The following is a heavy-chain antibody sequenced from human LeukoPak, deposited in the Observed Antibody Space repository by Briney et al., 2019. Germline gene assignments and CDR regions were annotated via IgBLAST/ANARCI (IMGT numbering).Heavy chain of an antibody. D-gene: IGHD3-16*01. CDR3: VWGNYYFDY. J-gene: IGHJ4*02. Sequence: SQTLSLTCAISGDSVSSNSAAWNCISPSPSRGLEWLGRTYYRSKWYNDYAVSVKSRITINPDTSKNQFSLQLNSVTPEDTAVYYCVWGNYYFDYWGQGTLVTVSS. CDR1: GDSVSSNSAA. V-gene: IGHV6-1*01. CDR2: TYYRSKWYN.